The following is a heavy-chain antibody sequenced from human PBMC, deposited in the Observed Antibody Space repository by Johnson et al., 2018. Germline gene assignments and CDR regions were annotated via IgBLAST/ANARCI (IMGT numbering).Heavy chain of an antibody. V-gene: IGHV3-9*01. CDR2: ISWNSGSI. Sequence: VQLVESGGGLVQPGRSLRLSCAASGFTFDDYAMHWVRQAPGKGLAWVSGISWNSGSIGYADSVKGRFTISRDNAKNSLYLQMNSLRAEDTSLYYCAKDITVIFRGAFEIWGQGTMVTVSS. J-gene: IGHJ3*02. CDR3: AKDITVIFRGAFEI. CDR1: GFTFDDYA. D-gene: IGHD3-22*01.